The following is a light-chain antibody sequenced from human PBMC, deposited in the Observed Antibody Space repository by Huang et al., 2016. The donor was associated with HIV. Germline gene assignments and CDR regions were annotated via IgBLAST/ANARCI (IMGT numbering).Light chain of an antibody. Sequence: DIVLTQSPHSLAVSLGERATINCKSSQSLLYRSNNKNHLVWYQQKPGQPPKLLMYWASTREFGVPDRFSASGSGTDFTLTISSLQAEDVAVYYCQQYYTVPWTFGQGTKVEI. J-gene: IGKJ1*01. CDR2: WAS. CDR3: QQYYTVPWT. V-gene: IGKV4-1*01. CDR1: QSLLYRSNNKNH.